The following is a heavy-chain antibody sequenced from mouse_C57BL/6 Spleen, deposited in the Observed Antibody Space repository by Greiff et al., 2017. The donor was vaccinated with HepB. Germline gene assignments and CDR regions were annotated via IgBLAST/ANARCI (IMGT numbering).Heavy chain of an antibody. CDR3: ARPEDSSGYRFAY. CDR1: GFSLSTFGMG. D-gene: IGHD3-2*02. J-gene: IGHJ3*01. Sequence: QVTLKESGPGILQPSQTLSLTCSFSGFSLSTFGMGVGWIRQPSGKGLEWLAHIWWDDDKYYNPALKSRLTISKDTSKNQVFLKIANVDTADTATYYCARPEDSSGYRFAYWGQGTLVTVSA. V-gene: IGHV8-8*01. CDR2: IWWDDDK.